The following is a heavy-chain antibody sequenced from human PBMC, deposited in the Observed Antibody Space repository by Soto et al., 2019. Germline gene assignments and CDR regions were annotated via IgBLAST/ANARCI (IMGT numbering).Heavy chain of an antibody. V-gene: IGHV3-11*01. CDR3: ARGTATVYFDC. D-gene: IGHD5-18*01. CDR2: VSSSGNAI. Sequence: QVQLVESGGGLVKPGGSLRLSCAASGFTLSDYYMSWVRQAPGKGLEWVSYVSSSGNAIYYADSVKGRFTISRDNAKDSLYQQMNSLRAEDTAVYYCARGTATVYFDCWGQGTLVTVSS. CDR1: GFTLSDYY. J-gene: IGHJ4*02.